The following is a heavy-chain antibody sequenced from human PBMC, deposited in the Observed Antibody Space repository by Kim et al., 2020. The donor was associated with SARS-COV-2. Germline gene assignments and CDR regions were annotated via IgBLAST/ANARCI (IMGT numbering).Heavy chain of an antibody. CDR2: IDPSDSYT. CDR1: GYSFTSYW. Sequence: GESLKISCKGSGYSFTSYWISWVRQMPGKGLEWMGRIDPSDSYTNYSPSFQGHVTITADKSISTAYLQWSSLKASDTAMYYCAVTGAAADFDYWGQGTLVTVSS. J-gene: IGHJ4*02. V-gene: IGHV5-10-1*01. D-gene: IGHD6-13*01. CDR3: AVTGAAADFDY.